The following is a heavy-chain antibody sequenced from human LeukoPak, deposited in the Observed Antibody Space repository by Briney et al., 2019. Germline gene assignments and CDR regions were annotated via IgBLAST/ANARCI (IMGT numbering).Heavy chain of an antibody. CDR3: AKVAITVTAYDY. CDR2: ISYDGSNK. V-gene: IGHV3-30*18. CDR1: GFTFSSYG. D-gene: IGHD4-17*01. J-gene: IGHJ4*02. Sequence: GGSLRLSCAASGFTFSSYGMHWVRQAPGKGLEWVAVISYDGSNKYYADSVEGRFTISRDNSKNTLYLQMNSLRAEDTAVYYCAKVAITVTAYDYWGQGTLVTVSS.